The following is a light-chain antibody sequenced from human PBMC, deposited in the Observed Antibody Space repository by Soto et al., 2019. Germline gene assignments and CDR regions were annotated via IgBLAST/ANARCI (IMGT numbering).Light chain of an antibody. CDR2: AAS. Sequence: EIVLTQSPGTLSLSPGERATLSCRASQSVGKNFLAWYQQKPGQAPRFLIYAASRRATGIPDRFSGSGSGTDFTLTISRLEPEDFAVYYCHQSAESPRTFGQGTKVELK. CDR3: HQSAESPRT. V-gene: IGKV3-20*01. J-gene: IGKJ1*01. CDR1: QSVGKNF.